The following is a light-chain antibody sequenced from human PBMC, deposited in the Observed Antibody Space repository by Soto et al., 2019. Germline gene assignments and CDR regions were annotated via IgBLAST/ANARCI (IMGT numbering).Light chain of an antibody. V-gene: IGLV2-14*01. Sequence: QSALTQPASVSGSPGQSITISCTGTSSDVGAYRYVSWHQQHPGKAPKVLIYEVSYRPSGVSNRFSASKSGNTASLTISGLQAEDEADYYCSSFTTSSTLVFGGGTKLTVL. CDR3: SSFTTSSTLV. CDR2: EVS. CDR1: SSDVGAYRY. J-gene: IGLJ2*01.